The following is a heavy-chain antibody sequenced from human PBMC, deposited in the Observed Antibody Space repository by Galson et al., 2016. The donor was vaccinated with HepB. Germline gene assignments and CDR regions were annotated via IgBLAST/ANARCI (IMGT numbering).Heavy chain of an antibody. CDR2: IIPFFGTT. CDR1: GYAFSSYG. J-gene: IGHJ4*02. V-gene: IGHV1-69*13. CDR3: ARLGPFLFSGDWHGVHYFDY. Sequence: SVKVSCKASGYAFSSYGISWVRQAPGQGLEWMGGIIPFFGTTKYAHKFQGRVTITADESPSTAYMELSSLRSEDTAVYYCARLGPFLFSGDWHGVHYFDYWGQGTLVTVSS. D-gene: IGHD2-21*02.